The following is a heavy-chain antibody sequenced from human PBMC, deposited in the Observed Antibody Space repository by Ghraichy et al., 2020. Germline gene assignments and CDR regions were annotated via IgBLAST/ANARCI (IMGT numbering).Heavy chain of an antibody. J-gene: IGHJ4*02. CDR1: GFTFSNAW. D-gene: IGHD6-19*01. Sequence: GGSLRLSCAASGFTFSNAWMSWVRQAPGKGLEWVGRIKNKADGETTDYAAPVKGRFTISRDDSKSTLYLQMNSLKTEDTAVYYCTTGGSGWYSWGQGTLVTVSS. V-gene: IGHV3-15*01. CDR3: TTGGSGWYS. CDR2: IKNKADGETT.